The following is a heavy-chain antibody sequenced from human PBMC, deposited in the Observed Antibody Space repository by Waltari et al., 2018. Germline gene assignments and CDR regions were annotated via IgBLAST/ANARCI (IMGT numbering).Heavy chain of an antibody. J-gene: IGHJ4*02. V-gene: IGHV4-34*01. D-gene: IGHD2-15*01. CDR3: ARADNQYRFDH. CDR2: ITDSGGA. CDR1: GGSFSGSY. Sequence: QVQLQQWGAGLMKPSETLSLTCAVYGGSFSGSYWSWIRQSPGKGLEWIAEITDSGGANSNPSLKGRFIISVDRSKNQFYLKFSSVTAADTAVYYCARADNQYRFDHWGQGTLVTVSS.